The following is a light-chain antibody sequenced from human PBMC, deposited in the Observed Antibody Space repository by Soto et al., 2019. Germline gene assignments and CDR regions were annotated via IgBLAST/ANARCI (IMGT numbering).Light chain of an antibody. CDR2: DND. V-gene: IGLV1-51*01. CDR1: SSNIGNNY. Sequence: QSVLTQPPSVSAAPGQQVTISCSGSSSNIGNNYVSWYQQLPGTAPKLLIYDNDQRPSGIPDRFSGSTSGTSATLDITGLQTGDEADYYCASWDTNLRDGWVFGGGTKLTVL. CDR3: ASWDTNLRDGWV. J-gene: IGLJ3*02.